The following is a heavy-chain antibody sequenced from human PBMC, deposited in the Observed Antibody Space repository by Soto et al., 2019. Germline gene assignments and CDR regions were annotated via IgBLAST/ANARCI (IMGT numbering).Heavy chain of an antibody. CDR3: ARQYYDFWSGVATWYYFDY. D-gene: IGHD3-3*01. CDR2: IIPISGTA. J-gene: IGHJ4*02. Sequence: SVKVSCKASGGTFSSYAISWVRQAPGQGLEWMGGIIPISGTASYAQKFQGRVTMTRNTSTSTAYMELSSLRSEDTAVYYCARQYYDFWSGVATWYYFDYWGQGTLVTVSS. CDR1: GGTFSSYA. V-gene: IGHV1-69*05.